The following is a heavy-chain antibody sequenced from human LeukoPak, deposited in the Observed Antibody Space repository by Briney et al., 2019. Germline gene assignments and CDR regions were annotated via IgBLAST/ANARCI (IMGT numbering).Heavy chain of an antibody. Sequence: PSQTLSLTCTVSGGSISSGSYYWSWIRQPAGKGLEWIGRIYTSGSTNYNPSLKSRVTISVDTSKNQFSLKLSSVTAADTAVYYCARGYYDSSGYELWGQGTLVTVSS. CDR3: ARGYYDSSGYEL. D-gene: IGHD3-22*01. CDR2: IYTSGST. J-gene: IGHJ4*02. V-gene: IGHV4-61*02. CDR1: GGSISSGSYY.